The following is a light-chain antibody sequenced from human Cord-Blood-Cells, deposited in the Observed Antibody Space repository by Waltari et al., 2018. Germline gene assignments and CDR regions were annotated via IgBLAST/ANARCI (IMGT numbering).Light chain of an antibody. CDR1: SSDVGSYNL. CDR2: EGS. J-gene: IGLJ2*01. CDR3: CSYAGSSTFVV. Sequence: QSVLTQPASVSGSPGQSITISCTGTSSDVGSYNLVSWYQQHPGKAPKLMISEGSKRPSGVSNRFDGSKAGNAASLTISGLQAEDEADYYCCSYAGSSTFVVFGGGTKLTVL. V-gene: IGLV2-23*03.